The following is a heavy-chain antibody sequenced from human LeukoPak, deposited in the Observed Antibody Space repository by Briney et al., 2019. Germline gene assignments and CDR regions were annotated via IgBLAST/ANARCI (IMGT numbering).Heavy chain of an antibody. Sequence: ASVKVSCKASGYTFTSYGISWVRQAPGQGLGWVGLISAYNGNTNYAQKLQGRVTMTTDTSTSTAYMELRSLRSDDTAVYYCARTFVVTPLDYWGQGTLVTVSS. D-gene: IGHD4-23*01. CDR1: GYTFTSYG. CDR2: ISAYNGNT. CDR3: ARTFVVTPLDY. J-gene: IGHJ4*02. V-gene: IGHV1-18*01.